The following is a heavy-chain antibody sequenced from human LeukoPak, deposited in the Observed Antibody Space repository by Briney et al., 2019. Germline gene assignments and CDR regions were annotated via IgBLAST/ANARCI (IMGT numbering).Heavy chain of an antibody. J-gene: IGHJ6*02. D-gene: IGHD5-18*01. V-gene: IGHV1-8*01. CDR2: MNPNSGNT. CDR1: GYTFTSYD. CDR3: ARAVHTAMVRYYYGMDV. Sequence: ASVKVSCKASGYTFTSYDINWVRQATGQGLEWMGWMNPNSGNTGYAQKFQGRVTMTRDTSTSTVYMELSSLRSEDTAVYYCARAVHTAMVRYYYGMDVWGQGTTVTVSS.